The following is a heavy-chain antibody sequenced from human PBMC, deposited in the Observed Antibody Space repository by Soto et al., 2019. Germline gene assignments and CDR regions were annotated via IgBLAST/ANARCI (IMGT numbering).Heavy chain of an antibody. V-gene: IGHV3-11*01. CDR2: ISKDSGRAT. Sequence: GGSLRLSCAASGFIFRDWFMSWIRQAPGKGLEWISYISKDSGRATRYADSVKGRFTISRDNAKNSLYLQMNSLRAEDTALYYCAKGRSYYYYYGVDVWGQGTTVTVSS. J-gene: IGHJ6*02. CDR3: AKGRSYYYYYGVDV. CDR1: GFIFRDWF.